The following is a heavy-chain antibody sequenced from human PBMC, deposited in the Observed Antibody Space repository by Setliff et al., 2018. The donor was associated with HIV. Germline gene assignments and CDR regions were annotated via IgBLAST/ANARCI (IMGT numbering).Heavy chain of an antibody. J-gene: IGHJ4*02. CDR2: IYYSGNT. D-gene: IGHD5-18*01. Sequence: SETLSLTCGVSGYSISTGYHWSWIRQPPGKGLEWIGWIYYSGNTRYNPSLKSRVTISLDTSKNQFSLRLSSVTAAATAVYYCARDQKGYSYGYFDSWGQGTLVTVSS. CDR1: GYSISTGYH. CDR3: ARDQKGYSYGYFDS. V-gene: IGHV4-38-2*02.